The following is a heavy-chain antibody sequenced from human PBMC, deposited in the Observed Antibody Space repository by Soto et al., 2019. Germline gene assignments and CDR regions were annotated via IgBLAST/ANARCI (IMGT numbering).Heavy chain of an antibody. CDR1: GFTFSSYW. V-gene: IGHV3-74*01. D-gene: IGHD3-22*01. CDR2: INSDGSST. Sequence: GGSLRLSCAASGFTFSSYWMHWVRQAPGKGLVWVSRINSDGSSTSYADSVKGRFTISRDNAKNTLYLQMNSLRAEDTAVYYCARDLYYDSSGYYYHPERPNWFEPWGQGTLVTVYS. CDR3: ARDLYYDSSGYYYHPERPNWFEP. J-gene: IGHJ5*02.